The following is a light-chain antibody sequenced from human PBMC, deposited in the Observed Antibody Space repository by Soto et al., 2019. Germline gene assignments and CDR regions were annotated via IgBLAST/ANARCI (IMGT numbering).Light chain of an antibody. CDR1: SGHSSYT. CDR2: LEGSGNY. CDR3: ETWDSNTWV. J-gene: IGLJ3*02. V-gene: IGLV4-60*02. Sequence: QSVLTQSSSASASLGSSVKLTCTLSSGHSSYTIAWHQQQPGKAPRYLMKLEGSGNYNKGSGVPDRFSGSTSGADRYLTISNLQFEDEADYYCETWDSNTWVFGGGTQQTVL.